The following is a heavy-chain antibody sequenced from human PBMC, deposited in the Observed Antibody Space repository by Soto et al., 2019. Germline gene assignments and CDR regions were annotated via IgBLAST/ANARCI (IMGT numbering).Heavy chain of an antibody. CDR2: ISSSSSYI. J-gene: IGHJ4*02. V-gene: IGHV3-21*01. Sequence: GGSLRLSCAASGFTFSSYSMNWVRQAPGKGLEWVSSISSSSSYIYYADSVKGRFTISRDNAKNSLYLQMNSLRAEDTAVYYCARDYPTGTPFGGVIVGGYWGQGTLVTVSS. D-gene: IGHD3-16*02. CDR1: GFTFSSYS. CDR3: ARDYPTGTPFGGVIVGGY.